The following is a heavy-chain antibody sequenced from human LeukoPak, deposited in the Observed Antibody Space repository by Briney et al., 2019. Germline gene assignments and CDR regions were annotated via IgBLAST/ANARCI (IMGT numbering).Heavy chain of an antibody. CDR3: ARAYYDFRNWFDP. V-gene: IGHV1-69*05. Sequence: SVKVSCKASGGTFSSYAINWVRQAPGQGLEWMGGIIPIFGTANYAQKFQGRVTITTDESTSTAYVELSSLRSEDTAVYYCARAYYDFRNWFDPWGQGTLVTVSS. J-gene: IGHJ5*02. CDR1: GGTFSSYA. CDR2: IIPIFGTA. D-gene: IGHD3-3*01.